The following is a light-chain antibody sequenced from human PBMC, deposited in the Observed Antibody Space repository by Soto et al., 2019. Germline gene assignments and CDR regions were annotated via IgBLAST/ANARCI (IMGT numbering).Light chain of an antibody. CDR2: EVT. CDR1: SGDIGSYNR. V-gene: IGLV2-14*01. Sequence: QSALTQPASVSGSPGQSITISCTGTSGDIGSYNRVSWYQQHPGKATKLIIYEVTDRPSGVSNRFSGSKSGNTASLTISGLQAEDEAEYYCSSYTNINTRASVFGTGTKVTVL. J-gene: IGLJ1*01. CDR3: SSYTNINTRASV.